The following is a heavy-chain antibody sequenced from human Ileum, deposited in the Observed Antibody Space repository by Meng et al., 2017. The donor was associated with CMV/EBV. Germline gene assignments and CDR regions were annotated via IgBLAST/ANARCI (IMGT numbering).Heavy chain of an antibody. J-gene: IGHJ4*02. D-gene: IGHD3-22*01. CDR3: ARRPSSYYDDTGYYFADF. CDR2: IYWDDDK. Sequence: LTANGVGVAWIRQPPGKALEWLALIYWDDDKRYSPSLKNRLTITKDTSKNHVVLIMTNMDPVDTGTYYCARRPSSYYDDTGYYFADFWGQGTLVTVSS. V-gene: IGHV2-5*02. CDR1: LTANGVG.